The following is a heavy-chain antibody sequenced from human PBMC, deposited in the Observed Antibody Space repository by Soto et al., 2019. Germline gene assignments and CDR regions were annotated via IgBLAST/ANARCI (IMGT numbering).Heavy chain of an antibody. CDR1: GGTFSSYA. CDR3: ARDSSSWYGVRYFDY. Sequence: QVQLVQSGAEVKKPGSSVKVSCKTSGGTFSSYAISWVRQAPGQGLEWMGGIVPIFGTANYAQKFQGRVTITADESTSTAYMELSSLRSEDTAVYYCARDSSSWYGVRYFDYWGQGTLVTVSS. CDR2: IVPIFGTA. J-gene: IGHJ4*02. V-gene: IGHV1-69*01. D-gene: IGHD6-13*01.